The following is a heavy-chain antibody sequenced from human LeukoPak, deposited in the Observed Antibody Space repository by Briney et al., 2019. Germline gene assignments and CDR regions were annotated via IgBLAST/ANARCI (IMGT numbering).Heavy chain of an antibody. V-gene: IGHV3-11*01. D-gene: IGHD6-13*01. J-gene: IGHJ4*02. CDR1: GFTFSDYY. Sequence: PGRSLRLSCAASGFTFSDYYMTWIRQAPGKGLEWVSYISNTGNTIYYADSVKGRFTISRDNAKNSLYLQMNSLRAEDTALYYCATITTAPGYYFDYWGQGTLVTVSS. CDR2: ISNTGNTI. CDR3: ATITTAPGYYFDY.